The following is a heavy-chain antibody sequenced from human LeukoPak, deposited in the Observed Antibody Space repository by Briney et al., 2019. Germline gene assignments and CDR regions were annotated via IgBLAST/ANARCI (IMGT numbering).Heavy chain of an antibody. Sequence: SETLSLTCTVSGGSISTYYWSWIRQPPGKGLEWIGEINHSGSTNYNPSLKSRVTISVDTSKNQFSLKLSSVTAADTAVYYCARSVYGTHYYYYMDVWGKGTTVTVSS. CDR3: ARSVYGTHYYYYMDV. J-gene: IGHJ6*03. D-gene: IGHD1-26*01. CDR2: INHSGST. V-gene: IGHV4-34*01. CDR1: GGSISTYY.